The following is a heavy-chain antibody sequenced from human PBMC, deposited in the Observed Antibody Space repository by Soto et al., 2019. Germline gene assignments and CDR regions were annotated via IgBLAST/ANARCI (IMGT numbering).Heavy chain of an antibody. Sequence: PSETLSLTCTVSGGSISSGDYYWSWIRQPPGKGLEWIGYIYYSGSTYYNPSLKSRVTISVDTSKNQFSLKLSSVTAADTAVYYCARAEDIVLVPAASLGYWFDPWGQGTLVTVSS. CDR2: IYYSGST. CDR1: GGSISSGDYY. CDR3: ARAEDIVLVPAASLGYWFDP. D-gene: IGHD2-2*01. V-gene: IGHV4-30-4*01. J-gene: IGHJ5*02.